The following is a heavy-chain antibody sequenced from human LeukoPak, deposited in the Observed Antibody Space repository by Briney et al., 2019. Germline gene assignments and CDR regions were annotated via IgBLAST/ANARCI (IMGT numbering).Heavy chain of an antibody. CDR2: IKSNPDGGTT. V-gene: IGHV3-15*01. J-gene: IGHJ4*02. CDR1: GFTFSNAW. D-gene: IGHD3-10*01. CDR3: TTGRGLLGPLDY. Sequence: GGSLRLSCAASGFTFSNAWMSWVRQIPGEWLEWVGRIKSNPDGGTTDYAAPMKGRFTISRDDSENTLFLQMNSLKPEESALYYCTTGRGLLGPLDYWGQGTLVTVSS.